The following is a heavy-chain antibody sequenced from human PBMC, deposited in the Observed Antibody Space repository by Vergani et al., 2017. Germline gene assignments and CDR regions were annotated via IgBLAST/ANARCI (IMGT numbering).Heavy chain of an antibody. D-gene: IGHD6-19*01. CDR1: GYTFTSYA. Sequence: QVQLVQSGAEVKKPGASVKVSCKASGYTFTSYAMHWVRQAPGQRLEWMGWINAGNGNTKYSQKFQGRVTITSDTSASTAYMELSSLRSEDTAVYYCARDRPAYSSGLVIAFDIWGQGTMVTVSS. J-gene: IGHJ3*02. CDR2: INAGNGNT. CDR3: ARDRPAYSSGLVIAFDI. V-gene: IGHV1-3*01.